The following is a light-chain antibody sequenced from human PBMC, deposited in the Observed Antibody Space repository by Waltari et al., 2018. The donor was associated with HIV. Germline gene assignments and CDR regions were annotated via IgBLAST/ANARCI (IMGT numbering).Light chain of an antibody. Sequence: DIVMTQSPDSLAVSLGERATINCKSSQSVLYNSNNKNYLACYQQKPGQPPKLLIYWASTRESGVPDRFSGSGSGTNFTLTISSMQAEDVALFYCQQYYSTPWAFGQGTKVEIK. CDR2: WAS. CDR1: QSVLYNSNNKNY. CDR3: QQYYSTPWA. J-gene: IGKJ1*01. V-gene: IGKV4-1*01.